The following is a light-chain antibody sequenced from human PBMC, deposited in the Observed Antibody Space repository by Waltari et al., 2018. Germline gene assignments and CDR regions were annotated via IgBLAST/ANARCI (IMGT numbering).Light chain of an antibody. CDR3: QQYYSTPWT. J-gene: IGKJ1*01. CDR2: WAS. V-gene: IGKV4-1*01. Sequence: DTVMTQSPDSLAVSLVERATINCKSSQSVLYSSKNRNYLAWYQQKPGQPPKLLIYWASTRESGVPDRFSGSGSGTDFTLTISSLQAEDVAVYYCQQYYSTPWTFGQGTKVEIK. CDR1: QSVLYSSKNRNY.